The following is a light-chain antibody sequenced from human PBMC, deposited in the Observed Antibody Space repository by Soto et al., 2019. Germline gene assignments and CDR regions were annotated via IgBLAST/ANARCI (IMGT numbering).Light chain of an antibody. CDR1: QSISRF. CDR2: AAS. V-gene: IGKV1-39*01. J-gene: IGKJ1*01. Sequence: DIQMTQSPSSLSASVGDRVTITCRASQSISRFLNWYQLKPGEAPKLLIYAASSLQNGVPSRFSGSGSGTEFTLTISSRQPEDFATYHCHQSYSIPSWTFGQGTKVEI. CDR3: HQSYSIPSWT.